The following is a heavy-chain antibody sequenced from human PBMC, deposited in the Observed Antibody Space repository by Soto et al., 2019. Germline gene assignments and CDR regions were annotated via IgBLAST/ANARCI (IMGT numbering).Heavy chain of an antibody. Sequence: GGSLRLSCAASGFTFSSYGMHWVRQAPGKGLEWVAVIWYDGSNKYYADSVKGRFTISRDNSKNTLYLQMNSLRAEDTAVYYYARVYYYDSSGYYSETRYGMDVWGEVTTVTVSS. CDR2: IWYDGSNK. CDR1: GFTFSSYG. J-gene: IGHJ6*04. CDR3: ARVYYYDSSGYYSETRYGMDV. V-gene: IGHV3-33*01. D-gene: IGHD3-22*01.